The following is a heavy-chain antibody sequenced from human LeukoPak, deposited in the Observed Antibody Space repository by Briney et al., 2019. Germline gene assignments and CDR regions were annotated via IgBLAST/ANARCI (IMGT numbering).Heavy chain of an antibody. J-gene: IGHJ6*03. D-gene: IGHD3-10*01. V-gene: IGHV4-59*01. CDR3: ARGRSSMVRGYYYYYMDV. CDR1: SDSISSYY. CDR2: IHNSGST. Sequence: SETLSLTCTVASDSISSYYWSWIRQPPGKGLEWIGFIHNSGSTNYNPSLKSRLAMSLDTSKNQFSLKLSSVTAADTAVYYCARGRSSMVRGYYYYYMDVWGKGTTVTISS.